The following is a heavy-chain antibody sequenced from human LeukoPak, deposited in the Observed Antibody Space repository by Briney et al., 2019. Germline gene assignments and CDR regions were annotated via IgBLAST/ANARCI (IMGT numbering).Heavy chain of an antibody. Sequence: GGSLRLSCAASGFTFTFYSMNWVRQAPGKGLEWISSISSLGRSYKYYADSVKGRFTISRDDAKNSLYLQMNSQRADDTAVYYCVRPSIDDYGDCGYWGQGTLVTVSS. CDR3: VRPSIDDYGDCGY. CDR1: GFTFTFYS. V-gene: IGHV3-21*01. D-gene: IGHD4-17*01. J-gene: IGHJ4*02. CDR2: ISSLGRSYK.